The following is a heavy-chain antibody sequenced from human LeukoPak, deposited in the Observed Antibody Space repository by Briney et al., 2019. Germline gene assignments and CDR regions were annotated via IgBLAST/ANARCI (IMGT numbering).Heavy chain of an antibody. CDR3: TRSVRNGHIDY. V-gene: IGHV1-8*02. D-gene: IGHD2-21*01. CDR2: MNPNSGNT. CDR1: GGTFSSYA. Sequence: ASVKVSCKASGGTFSSYAINWVRQATGQGLEWMGWMNPNSGNTGYAQKFQGRVTMTRSTSIGTAYMELSSLRFEDTAVYYCTRSVRNGHIDYWGQGTLVTVSS. J-gene: IGHJ4*02.